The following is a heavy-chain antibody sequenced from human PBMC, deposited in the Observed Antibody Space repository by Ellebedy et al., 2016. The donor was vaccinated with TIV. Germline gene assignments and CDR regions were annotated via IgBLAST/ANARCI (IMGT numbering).Heavy chain of an antibody. J-gene: IGHJ4*02. D-gene: IGHD6-13*01. CDR3: ARRTSSSWYYYFDY. V-gene: IGHV4-59*08. Sequence: MPSETLSLTCTVSGGSISSYYWSWIRQPPGKGLEWIGYIYYSGSTNYNPSLKSRVTISVDTSKNQFSLKLSSVTAADTAVYYCARRTSSSWYYYFDYWGQGTLVTVSS. CDR2: IYYSGST. CDR1: GGSISSYY.